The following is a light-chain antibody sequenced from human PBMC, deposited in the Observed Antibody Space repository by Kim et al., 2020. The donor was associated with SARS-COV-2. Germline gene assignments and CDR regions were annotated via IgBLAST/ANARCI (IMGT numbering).Light chain of an antibody. CDR1: NFGSKS. V-gene: IGLV3-21*04. CDR3: QVWDSSSAHVV. CDR2: YDS. J-gene: IGLJ2*01. Sequence: SYELTQPPSVSVSPGKTASITCGGNNFGSKSVHWYQQKPGQAPVLVIYYDSDRPSGIRARFSGSNSGNTATLTISRGDAGDEADYYCQVWDSSSAHVVFGGGTQLTVL.